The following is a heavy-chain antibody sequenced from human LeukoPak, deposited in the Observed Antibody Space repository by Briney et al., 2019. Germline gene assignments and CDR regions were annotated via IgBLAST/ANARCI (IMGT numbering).Heavy chain of an antibody. CDR1: GFSVSTNY. Sequence: PGGSLRLSCAASGFSVSTNYMSWVRQAPGKGLEWVSIIDTGVNTYYTDSVKGRFTISRDNSKNTLYLQMNSLRAEDTAVYYCARDLNYWGQGTLVTVSS. CDR3: ARDLNY. CDR2: IDTGVNT. J-gene: IGHJ4*02. V-gene: IGHV3-53*01.